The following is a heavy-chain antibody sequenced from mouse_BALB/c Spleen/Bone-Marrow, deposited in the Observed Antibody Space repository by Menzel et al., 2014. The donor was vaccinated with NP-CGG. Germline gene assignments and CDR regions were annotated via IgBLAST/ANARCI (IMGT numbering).Heavy chain of an antibody. CDR3: SRQTATFFDY. D-gene: IGHD1-2*01. V-gene: IGHV1-54*03. CDR1: GYAFTNYL. J-gene: IGHJ2*01. CDR2: INPGSGGT. Sequence: LQESGAELVRPGTSVKVSCKASGYAFTNYLIEWVKQRPGQGLEWIGVINPGSGGTNYNEEFKDKATLTADESSSTAYMQLSSLTSDDSAVYFCSRQTATFFDYWGQGTTLTVSS.